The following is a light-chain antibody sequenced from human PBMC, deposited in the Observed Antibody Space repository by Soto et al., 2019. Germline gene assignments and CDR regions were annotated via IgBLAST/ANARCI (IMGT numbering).Light chain of an antibody. J-gene: IGLJ1*01. Sequence: QSALTQPASVSGSPGQSITISCTGTISDVGTYHYVSWFQQHPGKAPKLIIHEVSHRPSGVSTRFSGSKSGTTASLTISGLQAEDEADYYCSSYRKSNTLVFGTGTKLTVL. CDR3: SSYRKSNTLV. CDR1: ISDVGTYHY. CDR2: EVS. V-gene: IGLV2-14*01.